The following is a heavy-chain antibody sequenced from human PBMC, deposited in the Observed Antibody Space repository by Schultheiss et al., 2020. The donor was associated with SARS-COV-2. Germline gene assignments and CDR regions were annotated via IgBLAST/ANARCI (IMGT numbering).Heavy chain of an antibody. D-gene: IGHD4-17*01. CDR2: INHSGST. J-gene: IGHJ1*01. CDR3: ASGGDYLGEYLQH. Sequence: SETLSLTCTVSGGSISSSSYYWGWIRQPPGKGLEWIGEINHSGSTNYNPSLKSRVTISVDTSKNQFSLKMTSVTAADTAVYYCASGGDYLGEYLQHWGQGTLVTVSS. V-gene: IGHV4-39*07. CDR1: GGSISSSSYY.